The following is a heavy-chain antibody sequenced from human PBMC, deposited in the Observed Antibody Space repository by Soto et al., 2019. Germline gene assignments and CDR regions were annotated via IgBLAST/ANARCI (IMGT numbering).Heavy chain of an antibody. CDR3: ARDRSSSWYEGHFFDY. Sequence: PSETLSLTCTVSGGSISSGGYYWSWIRQHPGKGLEWIGYIYYSGSTYYNPSLKSRVTISVDTSKNQFSLKLSSVTAADTAVYYCARDRSSSWYEGHFFDYWGQGTLVTV. J-gene: IGHJ4*02. V-gene: IGHV4-31*03. D-gene: IGHD6-13*01. CDR2: IYYSGST. CDR1: GGSISSGGYY.